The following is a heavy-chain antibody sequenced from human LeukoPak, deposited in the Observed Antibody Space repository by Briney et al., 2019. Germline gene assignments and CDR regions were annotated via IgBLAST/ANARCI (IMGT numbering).Heavy chain of an antibody. CDR3: AKDLGPVVAATFDY. V-gene: IGHV3-23*01. CDR2: ISGSGGST. Sequence: GGSLRLSCAASGFTFSSYAMSWVRQAPGKGLEWVSVISGSGGSTYYADSVKGRFTISRDNSKNTLYLQMNSLRAEDTAVYYCAKDLGPVVAATFDYWGQGTLVTVSS. D-gene: IGHD2-15*01. CDR1: GFTFSSYA. J-gene: IGHJ4*02.